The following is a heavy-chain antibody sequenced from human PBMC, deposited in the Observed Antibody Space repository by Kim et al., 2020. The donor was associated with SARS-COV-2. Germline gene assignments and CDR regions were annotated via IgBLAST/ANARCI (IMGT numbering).Heavy chain of an antibody. CDR2: ISYDGSNE. V-gene: IGHV3-30-3*01. J-gene: IGHJ4*01. Sequence: GGSLRLSCAASGFSLSTYTMHWVRQAPGKGLEWVALISYDGSNEDYADSVKGRFTISRDNSKNTLYLQMNSLRVEDTAVFYCATEVVLRSLQWLPPALD. CDR3: ATEVVLRSLQWLPPALD. D-gene: IGHD3-3*01. CDR1: GFSLSTYT.